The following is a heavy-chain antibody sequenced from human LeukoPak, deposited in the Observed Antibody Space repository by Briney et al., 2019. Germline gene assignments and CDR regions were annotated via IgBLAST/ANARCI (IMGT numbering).Heavy chain of an antibody. D-gene: IGHD7-27*01. CDR1: GGSISSSSYY. Sequence: PSDTLSLTCTVSGGSISSSSYYWGWIRQPPGKGLAWIGSIHYSGSTYYNPSLKSRVTISVDTSKNQFSLKLSSVTAADTAVYYCARRDNWGYFDYWGQGTLVTVSS. J-gene: IGHJ4*02. V-gene: IGHV4-39*01. CDR3: ARRDNWGYFDY. CDR2: IHYSGST.